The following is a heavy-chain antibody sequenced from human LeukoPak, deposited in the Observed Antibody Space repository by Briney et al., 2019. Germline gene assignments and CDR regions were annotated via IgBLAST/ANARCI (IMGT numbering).Heavy chain of an antibody. D-gene: IGHD3-22*01. Sequence: ASVKVSCKASGYTFTSYGISWVRQAPGQGLEWMGWISAYNGNTNYAQKLQGRVTMTTDTSTSTAYMELRSLRSDDTAVYYCATQAYYYDSSGEGVWGQGTLVTVSS. CDR3: ATQAYYYDSSGEGV. V-gene: IGHV1-18*01. J-gene: IGHJ4*02. CDR1: GYTFTSYG. CDR2: ISAYNGNT.